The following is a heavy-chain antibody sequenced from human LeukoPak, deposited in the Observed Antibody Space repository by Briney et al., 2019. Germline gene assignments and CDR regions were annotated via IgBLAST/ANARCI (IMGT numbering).Heavy chain of an antibody. Sequence: SETLSLTCTVSGGSVSSSSYYWSWIRQPPGKGLEWIGYINYSGSTNNNPSLKSRVTMSLDSSKNQFSLKLSSVTAADTAVYYCARRTTVTTKRSRYDAFDIWGQGTMVTVSS. V-gene: IGHV4-61*01. D-gene: IGHD4-17*01. CDR1: GGSVSSSSYY. CDR3: ARRTTVTTKRSRYDAFDI. J-gene: IGHJ3*02. CDR2: INYSGST.